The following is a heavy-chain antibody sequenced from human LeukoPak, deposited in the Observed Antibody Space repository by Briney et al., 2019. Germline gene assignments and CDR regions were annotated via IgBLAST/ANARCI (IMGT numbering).Heavy chain of an antibody. CDR1: GGSFSGYY. CDR2: INHSGST. CDR3: ARGELLDY. J-gene: IGHJ4*02. D-gene: IGHD1-26*01. V-gene: IGHV4-34*01. Sequence: SETLSLTCAVYGGSFSGYYWSWIRQPPGKGLEWIGEINHSGSTNYNPSLKSRVAISVDRSKNQFSLKLSSVTAADTAVYYCARGELLDYWGQGTLVTVSS.